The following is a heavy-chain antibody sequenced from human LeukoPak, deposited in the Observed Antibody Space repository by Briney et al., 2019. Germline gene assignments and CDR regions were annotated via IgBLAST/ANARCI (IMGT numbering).Heavy chain of an antibody. D-gene: IGHD5-12*01. J-gene: IGHJ4*02. V-gene: IGHV3-23*01. CDR2: IVASSGST. CDR1: GFSISNSA. CDR3: AKGAYDYIEMGYFDY. Sequence: GGSLRLSYAASGFSISNSAMSWVRQAPGKGLEWVSLIVASSGSTFYADSVKGRFTISRDSSKNTLYLQMNSLRAEDMAVYYCAKGAYDYIEMGYFDYWGQGTLVTVSS.